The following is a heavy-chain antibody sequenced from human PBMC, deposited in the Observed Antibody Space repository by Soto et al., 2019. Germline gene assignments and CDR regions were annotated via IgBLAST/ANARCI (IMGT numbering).Heavy chain of an antibody. Sequence: QVQLVESGGGVVQPGTSLRVSCVGSGFTFRSYVIHWVRQAPGKGLEWVALTSYDGSGKYYGDSVRGRFTISRDNSRNTVDVQMAILKLEDTALYCCARGGTTGGLDVWGQGTLVSVSS. V-gene: IGHV3-30*19. CDR1: GFTFRSYV. J-gene: IGHJ1*01. D-gene: IGHD3-16*01. CDR3: ARGGTTGGLDV. CDR2: TSYDGSGK.